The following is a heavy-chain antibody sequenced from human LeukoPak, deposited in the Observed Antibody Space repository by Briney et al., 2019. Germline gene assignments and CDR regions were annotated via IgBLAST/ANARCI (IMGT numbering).Heavy chain of an antibody. CDR1: GFTFSSYG. CDR2: ISCDGSNK. J-gene: IGHJ4*02. D-gene: IGHD3-9*01. Sequence: GGSLRLSCAASGFTFSSYGMSWVRQAPGKGLEWVAVISCDGSNKFYADSVRGRFTISRDNSKNTLFLQMNSLRPEDTAVYYCARGPDYDILADYFDYWGQGTLVTVSS. V-gene: IGHV3-30*03. CDR3: ARGPDYDILADYFDY.